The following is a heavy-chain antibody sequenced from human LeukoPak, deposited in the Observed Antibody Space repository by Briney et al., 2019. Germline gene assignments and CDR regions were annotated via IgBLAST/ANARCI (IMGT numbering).Heavy chain of an antibody. Sequence: PSETLSLTCTVSGGSISSSNYYWGWIRQPPGKGLAWIGSIYYNGSTYYNPSLKSRATLSVDMSKNQFSLKLNSVTAADTAVYACARIDYGDYLGYYYYYYMDVWGKGTTVTVSS. CDR1: GGSISSSNYY. CDR2: IYYNGST. CDR3: ARIDYGDYLGYYYYYYMDV. V-gene: IGHV4-39*07. D-gene: IGHD4-17*01. J-gene: IGHJ6*03.